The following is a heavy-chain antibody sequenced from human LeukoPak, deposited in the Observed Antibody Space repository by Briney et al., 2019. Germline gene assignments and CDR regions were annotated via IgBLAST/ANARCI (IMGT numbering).Heavy chain of an antibody. Sequence: ASVKVSCKASGYTFTSYGISWVRRATGQGLEWMGWMNPNSGNTGYAQKFQGRVTMTRNTSISTAYMELSSLRSEDTAVYYCARGRYSSSWYLYFQHWGQGTLVTVSS. D-gene: IGHD6-13*01. V-gene: IGHV1-8*02. J-gene: IGHJ1*01. CDR3: ARGRYSSSWYLYFQH. CDR2: MNPNSGNT. CDR1: GYTFTSYG.